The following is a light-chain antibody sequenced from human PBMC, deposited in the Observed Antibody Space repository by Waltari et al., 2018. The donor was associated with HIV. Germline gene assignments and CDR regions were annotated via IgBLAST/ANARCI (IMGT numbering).Light chain of an antibody. CDR2: EVS. V-gene: IGLV2-14*01. CDR1: SSDVAAYNY. J-gene: IGLJ3*02. CDR3: SSYTSSSTWV. Sequence: QSALTQPASVSGSPGQSITIPCTGTSSDVAAYNYVSWYQQHPGKAPKLMIYEVSNRPSGVSNRFSGSKSGNTASLTISGLQAEDEADYYCSSYTSSSTWVFGGGTKLTVL.